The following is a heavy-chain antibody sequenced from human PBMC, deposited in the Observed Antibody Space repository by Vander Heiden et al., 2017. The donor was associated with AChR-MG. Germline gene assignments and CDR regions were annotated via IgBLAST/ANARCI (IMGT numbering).Heavy chain of an antibody. CDR2: IKQDGSEK. CDR1: GFTFSSYW. J-gene: IGHJ5*02. Sequence: EVQLVESGGGLVQPGGSLRLSCAASGFTFSSYWMSWVRPAQGKGLEWVANIKQDGSEKYYVDSVKGRFTISRDNAKNSLYLQMNSLRAEDTAVYYCAREDDSSGYYSGDSWFDPWGQGTLVTVSS. D-gene: IGHD3-22*01. V-gene: IGHV3-7*03. CDR3: AREDDSSGYYSGDSWFDP.